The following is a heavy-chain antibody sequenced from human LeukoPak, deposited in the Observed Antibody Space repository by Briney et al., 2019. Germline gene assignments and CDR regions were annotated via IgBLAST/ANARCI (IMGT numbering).Heavy chain of an antibody. CDR3: AKDRAVAALYNWFDP. J-gene: IGHJ5*02. Sequence: GGSLRLSCAASGFTFRSYGMHWVRRAPGKGLEWVAVISYDGTYKDYADSVKGRFTISRDNSKKTLYLQMNSLRVEDTAVYFCAKDRAVAALYNWFDPWGQGTLVTVSS. V-gene: IGHV3-30*18. D-gene: IGHD6-19*01. CDR1: GFTFRSYG. CDR2: ISYDGTYK.